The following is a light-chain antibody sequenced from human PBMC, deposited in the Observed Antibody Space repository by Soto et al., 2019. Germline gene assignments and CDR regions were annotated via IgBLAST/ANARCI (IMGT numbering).Light chain of an antibody. Sequence: DLQRIQSPSTLAASVGDIVISARRASQSISSWLAWYQQKQGKAPKLLIYKASSLESGVPSRFIGSGSGTAFALTIRSLQSDDFATHYCQQYDRYRGAFGPGTKVDIK. J-gene: IGKJ1*01. CDR1: QSISSW. CDR2: KAS. CDR3: QQYDRYRGA. V-gene: IGKV1-5*03.